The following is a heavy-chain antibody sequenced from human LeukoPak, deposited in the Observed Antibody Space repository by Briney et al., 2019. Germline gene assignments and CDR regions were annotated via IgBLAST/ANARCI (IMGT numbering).Heavy chain of an antibody. CDR1: GFTFSIYS. V-gene: IGHV3-21*01. J-gene: IGHJ4*02. D-gene: IGHD4-17*01. CDR2: FSSSSSSI. CDR3: ARDLYGDYSFDY. Sequence: GGSLRLSCAASGFTFSIYSMNWVRQAPGKGLEWISPFSSSSSSIYYADSVKGRFTISRDNAKNSLYLQMNSLRAEDTAVYYCARDLYGDYSFDYWGLGTLVTVSS.